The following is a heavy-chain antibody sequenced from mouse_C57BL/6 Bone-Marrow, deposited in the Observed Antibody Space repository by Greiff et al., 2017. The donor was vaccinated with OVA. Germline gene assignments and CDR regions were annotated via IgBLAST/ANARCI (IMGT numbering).Heavy chain of an antibody. V-gene: IGHV1-7*01. D-gene: IGHD2-4*01. CDR2: INPSSGYT. CDR3: AREGYDYDWYFDV. CDR1: GYTFTSYW. Sequence: QVQPQQSGAELAKPGASVKLSCKASGYTFTSYWMHWVKQRPGQGLEWIGYINPSSGYTKYNQKFKDKATLTADKSSSTAYMQLSSLTYEDSAVYYCAREGYDYDWYFDVWGTGTTVTVSS. J-gene: IGHJ1*03.